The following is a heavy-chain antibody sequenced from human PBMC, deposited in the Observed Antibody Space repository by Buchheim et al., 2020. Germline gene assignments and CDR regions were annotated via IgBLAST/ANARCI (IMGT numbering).Heavy chain of an antibody. CDR1: GGSFSGYY. CDR3: ARVRGHGYNWYRGWYFDY. Sequence: QVQLQQWGAGLLKPSETLSLTCAVYGGSFSGYYWSRIRQPPGKGLEWIGEINHSGSTNYNPSLKSRVTISVDTSKNQSPLKLSSVTAADTAVYYCARVRGHGYNWYRGWYFDYWGQGTL. J-gene: IGHJ4*02. CDR2: INHSGST. D-gene: IGHD5-24*01. V-gene: IGHV4-34*01.